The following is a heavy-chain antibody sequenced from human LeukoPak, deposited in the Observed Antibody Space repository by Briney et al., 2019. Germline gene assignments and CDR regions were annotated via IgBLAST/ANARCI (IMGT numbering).Heavy chain of an antibody. J-gene: IGHJ4*02. V-gene: IGHV1-69*13. D-gene: IGHD3-22*01. CDR3: AKEYYYDSSGYPRTFDY. CDR1: GGTFSSYA. Sequence: SVKVSCKASGGTFSSYAISWVRQAPGQGLEWMGGIIPIFGTANYAQKFQGRVTITADESTSTAYMELSSLRSEDTAVYYCAKEYYYDSSGYPRTFDYWGQGTLVTVSS. CDR2: IIPIFGTA.